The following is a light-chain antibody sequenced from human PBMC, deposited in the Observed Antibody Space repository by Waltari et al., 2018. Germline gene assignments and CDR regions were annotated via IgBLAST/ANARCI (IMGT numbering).Light chain of an antibody. V-gene: IGLV8-61*01. J-gene: IGLJ3*02. Sequence: NGVTQEPSLSVSPGGTVPLTCPFSCFPLPSPAYATWYQQTPGHAPRTLVYKAYARSPGVPDRIYGSILGNTAALASTGAKADDESVYHSAIYMGSGIWVFGGWPRLTVL. CDR2: KAY. CDR1: CFPLPSPAY. CDR3: AIYMGSGIWV.